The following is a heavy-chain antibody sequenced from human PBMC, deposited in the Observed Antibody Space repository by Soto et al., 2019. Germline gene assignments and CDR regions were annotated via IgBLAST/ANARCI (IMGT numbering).Heavy chain of an antibody. D-gene: IGHD6-6*01. J-gene: IGHJ3*02. CDR2: IWYDGSNK. Sequence: QVQLVESGGGVVQPGRSLRLSCAASGFTFSSYGMHWVRQAPGKGLEWVAVIWYDGSNKYYADSVKGRFTISRDNSKNTLYLQMNRLRAEDTAVYYCARDLSIAALDAFDIWGQGTMVTVSS. V-gene: IGHV3-33*01. CDR1: GFTFSSYG. CDR3: ARDLSIAALDAFDI.